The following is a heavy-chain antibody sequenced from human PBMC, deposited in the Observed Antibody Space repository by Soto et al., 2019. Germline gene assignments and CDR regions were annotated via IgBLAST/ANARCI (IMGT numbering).Heavy chain of an antibody. V-gene: IGHV4-31*03. CDR2: IYYSGST. CDR3: ARSFGVAAAGPFDY. J-gene: IGHJ4*02. Sequence: QVQLQESGPGLVKPSQTLSLTCTVSGGSISSGGYYWRWIRQHPGKGLEWIGYIYYSGSTYYNPSLKSRVTISVDTSKNQFSLKLSSVTAADTAVYDCARSFGVAAAGPFDYWGQGTLVTVSS. D-gene: IGHD6-13*01. CDR1: GGSISSGGYY.